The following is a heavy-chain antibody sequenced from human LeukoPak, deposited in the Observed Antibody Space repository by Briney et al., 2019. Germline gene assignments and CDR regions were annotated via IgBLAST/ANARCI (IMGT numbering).Heavy chain of an antibody. CDR3: ARGIDGVGACFDY. CDR2: IYSGGST. V-gene: IGHV3-66*02. CDR1: GFTVSSNY. D-gene: IGHD1-26*01. J-gene: IGHJ4*02. Sequence: GGSLRLSCAASGFTVSSNYMSWVRQAPGKGLEWVSVIYSGGSTYYADSVKGRFTISRDNSKNTLYLQMNSLRAEDTAVYYCARGIDGVGACFDYWGQGTLVTVSS.